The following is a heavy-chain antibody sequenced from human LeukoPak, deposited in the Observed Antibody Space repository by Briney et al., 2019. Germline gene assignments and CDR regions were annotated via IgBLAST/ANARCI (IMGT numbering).Heavy chain of an antibody. CDR1: GFTFSLYW. CDR2: VKHDGSEK. D-gene: IGHD1/OR15-1a*01. Sequence: GESLRLSCEVSGFTFSLYWMSWVRQAPGKGLEWVANVKHDGSEKYYVDSVKGRFTISRDNAKKSLYLQMNGLRAEDTAVYYCVRGGWKNVDYWGQGTLVTVSS. V-gene: IGHV3-7*05. J-gene: IGHJ4*02. CDR3: VRGGWKNVDY.